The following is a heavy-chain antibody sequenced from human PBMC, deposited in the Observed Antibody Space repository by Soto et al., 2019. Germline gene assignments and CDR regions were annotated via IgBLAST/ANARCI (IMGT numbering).Heavy chain of an antibody. Sequence: SETLSLTCTVSGGSISSGGYYWNWIRQQPGKGLEWIGYIYYSGSTYYNPSLKSRVTISVDTSKNQFSLKPSSVTAADTAVYYCATNAFGVVSNFGYWGQGTLVTVSS. V-gene: IGHV4-31*03. CDR3: ATNAFGVVSNFGY. J-gene: IGHJ4*02. CDR1: GGSISSGGYY. D-gene: IGHD3-3*01. CDR2: IYYSGST.